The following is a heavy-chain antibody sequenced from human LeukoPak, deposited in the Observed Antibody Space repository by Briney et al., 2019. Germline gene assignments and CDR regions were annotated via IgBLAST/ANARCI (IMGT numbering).Heavy chain of an antibody. CDR2: INHSGST. J-gene: IGHJ4*02. Sequence: SETLSLTCAVYGGSFSGYYWSWIRQPPGKGLEWIGEINHSGSTNYNPSLKSRVTISVDTSKNQSSLKLSSVTAADTAVYYCARGGMVATLVYFDYWGQGTLVTVSS. V-gene: IGHV4-34*01. CDR3: ARGGMVATLVYFDY. D-gene: IGHD5-12*01. CDR1: GGSFSGYY.